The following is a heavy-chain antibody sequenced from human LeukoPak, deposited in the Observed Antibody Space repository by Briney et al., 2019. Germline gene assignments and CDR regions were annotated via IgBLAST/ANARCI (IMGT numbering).Heavy chain of an antibody. Sequence: GGSLRLSCAASGFSFSTYGMHWVRQAPGKGLEWVAVITYDGYYKYYANSVKGRFTIPSDNSKNTLYLQMNSLRAEDTAVYYCAKDRSAGVRASPMDYWGQGTLVTVPP. CDR2: ITYDGYYK. CDR3: AKDRSAGVRASPMDY. V-gene: IGHV3-30*18. J-gene: IGHJ4*02. CDR1: GFSFSTYG. D-gene: IGHD3-10*01.